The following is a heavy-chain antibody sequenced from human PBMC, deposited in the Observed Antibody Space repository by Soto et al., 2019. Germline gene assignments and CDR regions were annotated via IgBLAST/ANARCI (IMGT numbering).Heavy chain of an antibody. CDR2: INLSGGST. J-gene: IGHJ6*03. D-gene: IGHD3-3*01. CDR3: ARGYDFWSGSYYMDV. Sequence: QVQLVQSGAEVKKPGASVKVSCKASRYTFTSYYMHWVRQAPGQGLEWMGIINLSGGSTSYAQKFQARVTMIRDTSTSTVYMELSSLRSEDTAVYYCARGYDFWSGSYYMDVWGKGTTVTVSS. CDR1: RYTFTSYY. V-gene: IGHV1-46*03.